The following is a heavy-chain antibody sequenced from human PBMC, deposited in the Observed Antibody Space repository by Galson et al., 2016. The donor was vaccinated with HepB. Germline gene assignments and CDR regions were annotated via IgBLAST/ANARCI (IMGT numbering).Heavy chain of an antibody. CDR3: AKESRAARGFDF. Sequence: SLRLSCAASGFTFRNFDMSWVRQAPGKGLEWVSTISATGATTYYSDAVEGRFYISRDTSTNTVSLQMSSLRAEDTATYYCAKESRAARGFDFWGQGTLVIVSS. D-gene: IGHD6-6*01. CDR2: ISATGATT. CDR1: GFTFRNFD. V-gene: IGHV3-23*01. J-gene: IGHJ4*02.